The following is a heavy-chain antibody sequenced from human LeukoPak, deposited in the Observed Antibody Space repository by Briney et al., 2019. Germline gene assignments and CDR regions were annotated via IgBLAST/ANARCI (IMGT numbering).Heavy chain of an antibody. D-gene: IGHD2-2*01. V-gene: IGHV1-2*02. J-gene: IGHJ3*02. CDR1: GYTCTGYY. CDR3: ASRDCSSTSCPTADAFDI. Sequence: ASVKVSCKASGYTCTGYYMHWVRQAPGQGLEWMGWINPNSGGTNYAQKFQGKVTMTRDTSISTAYMELSRLRSDDTAVYYCASRDCSSTSCPTADAFDIWGQGTMVTVSS. CDR2: INPNSGGT.